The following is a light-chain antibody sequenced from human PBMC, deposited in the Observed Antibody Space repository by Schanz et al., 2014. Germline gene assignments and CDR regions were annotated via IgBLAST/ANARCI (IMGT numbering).Light chain of an antibody. CDR2: EVN. CDR1: STDIGNFDY. J-gene: IGLJ2*01. CDR3: SSYAGNNKLL. Sequence: QSALTQPPSASGSPGQSVTISCTGTSTDIGNFDYVSWYQQHPGKAPKLIIYEVNRRPSGVPDRFSGSKSGNTASLTVSGLQAEDEADYYCSSYAGNNKLLFGGGTKLTVL. V-gene: IGLV2-8*01.